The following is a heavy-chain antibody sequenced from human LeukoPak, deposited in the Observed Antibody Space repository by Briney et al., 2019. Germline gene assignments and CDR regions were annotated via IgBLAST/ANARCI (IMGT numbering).Heavy chain of an antibody. CDR1: GYTFTGYY. Sequence: ASVKVSCTASGYTFTGYYMHWVRQAPGQGLEWMGWINPNSGGTNYAQKFQGRVTMTRDTSISTAYMELSRLRSDDTAVYYCARVGLAAAFRWTNAFDIWGQGTMVTVSS. J-gene: IGHJ3*02. V-gene: IGHV1-2*02. CDR2: INPNSGGT. D-gene: IGHD6-13*01. CDR3: ARVGLAAAFRWTNAFDI.